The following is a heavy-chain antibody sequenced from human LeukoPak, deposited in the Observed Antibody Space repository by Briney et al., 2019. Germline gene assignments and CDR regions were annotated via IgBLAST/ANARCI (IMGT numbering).Heavy chain of an antibody. CDR2: IYSGGST. D-gene: IGHD5-18*01. CDR3: ARLVYSYGCNCFDY. V-gene: IGHV3-53*05. J-gene: IGHJ4*02. CDR1: GFTVSSNY. Sequence: GGSLRLSCAASGFTVSSNYMSWVRQAPGKGLEWVSVIYSGGSTCYADSVKGRFTISRDNSKNTLYLQMNSLRAEDTAVYYCARLVYSYGCNCFDYWGQGTLVTVSS.